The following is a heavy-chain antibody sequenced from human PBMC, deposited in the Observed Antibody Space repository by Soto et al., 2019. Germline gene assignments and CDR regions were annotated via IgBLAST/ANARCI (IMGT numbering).Heavy chain of an antibody. CDR1: GFTFTSYA. V-gene: IGHV3-23*01. CDR2: ISGGGGST. Sequence: EVQLLESGGGLVQPGGSLRLSCAASGFTFTSYAMSWVRQAPGKGLEWVSSISGGGGSTYYGDSVKGRFTISRDNSKCTLYLQMNSPRAGDTAVYYCAKGQGVLDYWGQGTLVTVSS. CDR3: AKGQGVLDY. J-gene: IGHJ4*02. D-gene: IGHD3-16*01.